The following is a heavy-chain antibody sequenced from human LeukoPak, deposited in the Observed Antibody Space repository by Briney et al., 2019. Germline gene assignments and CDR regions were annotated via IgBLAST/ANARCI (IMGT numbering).Heavy chain of an antibody. V-gene: IGHV3-74*01. J-gene: IGHJ4*02. CDR2: INSDGSIT. CDR1: GFTFSSHW. Sequence: GSLRLSCAASGFTFSSHWMHWVRQAPGKGLVWVSRINSDGSITTYADSAQGRFTISRDNAKNTLYLQMNSLRVEDTAVYYCARDYNWNPPDYWGQGTLVTVSS. CDR3: ARDYNWNPPDY. D-gene: IGHD1-1*01.